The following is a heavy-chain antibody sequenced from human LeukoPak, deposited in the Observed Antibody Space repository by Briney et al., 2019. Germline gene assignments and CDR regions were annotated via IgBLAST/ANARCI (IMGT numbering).Heavy chain of an antibody. CDR1: GYSFTDYY. CDR3: ARADRLHGGPYLIGP. J-gene: IGHJ5*02. Sequence: VKVSCKTSGYSFTDYYMHWVRQAPGQGLEWMGWINPNSGGTSSAQKFQGRVAMTRDTSITTVYMEVSWLTSDDTAIYYCARADRLHGGPYLIGPWGQGTLVTVSS. V-gene: IGHV1-2*02. CDR2: INPNSGGT. D-gene: IGHD2-21*01.